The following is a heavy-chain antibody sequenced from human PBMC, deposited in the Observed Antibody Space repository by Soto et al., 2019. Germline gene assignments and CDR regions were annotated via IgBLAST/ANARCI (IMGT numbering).Heavy chain of an antibody. V-gene: IGHV3-53*01. D-gene: IGHD3-22*01. CDR3: ASDYYDKAAFDI. CDR1: GFTVSSNY. CDR2: IYSGGST. Sequence: GGSLRLSCAASGFTVSSNYMSWVRQAPGKGLEWVSVIYSGGSTYYADSVKGRFTISRDNSKNTLYLQMNSLRAVDTAVYYCASDYYDKAAFDIWGQGTMVTVSS. J-gene: IGHJ3*02.